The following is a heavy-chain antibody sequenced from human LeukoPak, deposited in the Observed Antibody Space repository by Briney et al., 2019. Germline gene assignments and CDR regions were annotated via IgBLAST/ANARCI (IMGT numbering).Heavy chain of an antibody. CDR2: IYYSGST. CDR1: GGSISSYY. D-gene: IGHD3-22*01. Sequence: RASETLSLTCTVSGGSISSYYWSWIRQPPGKGLEWIGYIYYSGSTNYNPSLKSRVTISVDTSKNQFSLKLSSVTAVDTAVYYCARDDRFGYDSSGYSEWGQGTLVTVSS. CDR3: ARDDRFGYDSSGYSE. V-gene: IGHV4-59*01. J-gene: IGHJ4*02.